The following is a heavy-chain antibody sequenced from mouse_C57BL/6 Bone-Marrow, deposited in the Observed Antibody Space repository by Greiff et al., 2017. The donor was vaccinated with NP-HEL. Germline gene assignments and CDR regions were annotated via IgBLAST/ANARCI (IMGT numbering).Heavy chain of an antibody. J-gene: IGHJ4*01. CDR1: GYTFTSYW. CDR2: IHPNSGST. CDR3: ARWGWLLSLYAMDY. D-gene: IGHD2-3*01. Sequence: QVQLQQPGAELVKPGASVKLSCKASGYTFTSYWMHWVKQRPGQGLEWIGMIHPNSGSTNYNEKFKSKATLTVDKSSSTAYMQLSSLTSEDPAVYYCARWGWLLSLYAMDYWGQGTSVTVSS. V-gene: IGHV1-64*01.